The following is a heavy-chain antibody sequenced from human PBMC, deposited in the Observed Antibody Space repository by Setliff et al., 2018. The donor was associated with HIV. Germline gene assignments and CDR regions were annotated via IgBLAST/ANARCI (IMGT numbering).Heavy chain of an antibody. Sequence: PSETLSLTCGLNGVPFSDYYWNWIRQSPGKGLEWIVEVNHNGNINYNPSLQSRVTVSVDTSKPQFSLKMNSVTAADTAVYYCAITIVGVTTEMYWGQGTLVTVS. CDR3: AITIVGVTTEMY. CDR1: GVPFSDYY. V-gene: IGHV4-34*01. J-gene: IGHJ4*02. CDR2: VNHNGNI. D-gene: IGHD2-21*02.